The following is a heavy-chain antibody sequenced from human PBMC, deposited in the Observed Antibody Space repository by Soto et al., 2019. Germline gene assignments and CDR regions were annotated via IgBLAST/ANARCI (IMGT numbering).Heavy chain of an antibody. CDR1: GFTFSSYG. V-gene: IGHV3-30*18. CDR2: ISYDGSNK. J-gene: IGHJ4*02. CDR3: AKNGEVAGADY. D-gene: IGHD6-19*01. Sequence: QVQLVESGGGVVQPGRSLRLSCAASGFTFSSYGMHWVRQAPGKGLEWVAVISYDGSNKYYADSVKGRFTISRDNSKKTQYLEVNSLRADDTAVYYCAKNGEVAGADYWGEGTLVTVSS.